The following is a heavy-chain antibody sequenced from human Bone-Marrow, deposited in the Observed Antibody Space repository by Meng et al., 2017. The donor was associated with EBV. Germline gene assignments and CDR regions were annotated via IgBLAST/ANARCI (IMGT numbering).Heavy chain of an antibody. CDR3: AHSRNYDILTGYYKPPSKFDY. V-gene: IGHV2-5*02. D-gene: IGHD3-9*01. Sequence: QNTLKGAGPTLGKPHPTLTSTCNFFGFSISTSGVGVAWIRQPPGKALEWLALIYWDDDQRYSPSLKSRLTITKDTSKNQVVLTMTNMDPVDSATYFCAHSRNYDILTGYYKPPSKFDYWGQGTLVTVSS. J-gene: IGHJ4*02. CDR1: GFSISTSGVG. CDR2: IYWDDDQ.